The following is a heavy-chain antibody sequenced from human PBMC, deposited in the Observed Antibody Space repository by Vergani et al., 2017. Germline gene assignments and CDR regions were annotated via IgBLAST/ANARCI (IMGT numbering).Heavy chain of an antibody. V-gene: IGHV3-30*03. CDR1: GFTSSYYG. D-gene: IGHD1-1*01. CDR2: ISYDGTQK. J-gene: IGHJ1*01. CDR3: ATKNGSTPGCQIGYFRE. Sequence: QVHLLESGGGVVQPGRSLRLSCVVSGFTSSYYGMHWVRQAPGKGLEWVAVISYDGTQKYYADSVKGRFTISRDNSKSTRYLQMNSLRTEDKAVYYWATKNGSTPGCQIGYFREWGQGTLVTVAS.